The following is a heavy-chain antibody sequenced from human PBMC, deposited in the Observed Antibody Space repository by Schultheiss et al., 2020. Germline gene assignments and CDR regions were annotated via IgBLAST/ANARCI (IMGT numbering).Heavy chain of an antibody. CDR3: ARSRLEIVVVPAAIPRTYNWFDP. V-gene: IGHV4-34*01. Sequence: GSLRLSCSVSGGSISTYYWSWIRQPPGKGLEWIGEINHSGSTNYNPSLKSRVTISVDTSKNQFSLKLSSVTAADTAVYYCARSRLEIVVVPAAIPRTYNWFDPWGQGTLVTVSS. D-gene: IGHD2-2*02. CDR1: GGSISTYY. CDR2: INHSGST. J-gene: IGHJ5*02.